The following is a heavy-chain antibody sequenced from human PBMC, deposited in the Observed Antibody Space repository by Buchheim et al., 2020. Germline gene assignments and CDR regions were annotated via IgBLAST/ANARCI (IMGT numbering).Heavy chain of an antibody. CDR2: ITSGGNSM. J-gene: IGHJ4*02. D-gene: IGHD2-2*01. CDR1: GFTFRDHY. CDR3: TRHSKYCSGTTCGPVDF. Sequence: QVQLVESGGGLVEPGGSLRLSFAASGFTFRDHYMSWIRQAPGQALEWISFITSGGNSMYYADSVKGRFTISRENAKEPLYLQMNSLRAEDTAVYYCTRHSKYCSGTTCGPVDFWGQRTL. V-gene: IGHV3-11*01.